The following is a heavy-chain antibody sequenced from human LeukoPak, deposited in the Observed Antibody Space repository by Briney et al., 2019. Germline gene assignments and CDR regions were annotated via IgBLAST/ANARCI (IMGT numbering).Heavy chain of an antibody. CDR2: INHSGST. CDR1: GFSFSSYA. CDR3: AREAALGSGSFDY. V-gene: IGHV4-34*01. J-gene: IGHJ4*02. Sequence: GSLRLSCATSGFSFSSYAMSWVRQAPGKGLEWIGEINHSGSTNYNPSLKSRVTISVDTSKNQFSLKLSSVTAADTAVYYCAREAALGSGSFDYWGQGTLVTVSS. D-gene: IGHD1-26*01.